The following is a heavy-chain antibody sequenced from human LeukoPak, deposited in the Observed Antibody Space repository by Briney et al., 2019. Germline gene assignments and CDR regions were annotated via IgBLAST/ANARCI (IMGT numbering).Heavy chain of an antibody. D-gene: IGHD5-12*01. CDR2: ISYDGSNK. J-gene: IGHJ4*02. CDR3: ARSRTVSGYDYVY. V-gene: IGHV3-30-3*01. Sequence: GGSLRLSCAASGFTFSSYAMHWVRQAPGKGLEWVALISYDGSNKYYADSVKGRFIISRDNSKNTLYLQMNSLRAEDTAVYYCARSRTVSGYDYVYWGQGTLVTVSS. CDR1: GFTFSSYA.